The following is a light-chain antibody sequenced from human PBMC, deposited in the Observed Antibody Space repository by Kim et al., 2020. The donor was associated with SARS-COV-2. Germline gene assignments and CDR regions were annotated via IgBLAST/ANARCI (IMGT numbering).Light chain of an antibody. CDR1: TNHTGNRG. CDR2: RNK. V-gene: IGLV10-54*04. Sequence: RQAATLTCTGNTNHTGNRGEALLHHYQGHPPKLRSYRNKNLPSGISERFSASRSGNTASLTITGLQPEDEADYYCSAWDSSLSAWVFGGGTQLTVL. J-gene: IGLJ3*02. CDR3: SAWDSSLSAWV.